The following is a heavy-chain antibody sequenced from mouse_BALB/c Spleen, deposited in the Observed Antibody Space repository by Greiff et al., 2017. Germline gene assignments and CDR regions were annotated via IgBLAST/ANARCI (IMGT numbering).Heavy chain of an antibody. CDR1: GFTFSDYY. Sequence: DVMLVESGGGLVKPGGSLKLSCAASGFTFSDYYMYWVRQTPEKRLEWVATISDGGSYTYYPDSVKGRFTISRDNAKNNLYLQMSSLKSEDTAMYYCARGNYDRENYAMDYWGQGTSVTVSS. CDR3: ARGNYDRENYAMDY. V-gene: IGHV5-4*02. J-gene: IGHJ4*01. D-gene: IGHD2-4*01. CDR2: ISDGGSYT.